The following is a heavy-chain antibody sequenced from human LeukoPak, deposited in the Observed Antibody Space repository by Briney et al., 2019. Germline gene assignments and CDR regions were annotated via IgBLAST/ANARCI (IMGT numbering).Heavy chain of an antibody. V-gene: IGHV4-38-2*02. CDR2: VYYSGNT. CDR3: ARDFWSGRNWFDP. J-gene: IGHJ5*02. D-gene: IGHD3-3*01. Sequence: PSETLSLTCTVSGYSISSGYYWGWIRQPPGKGLEWIGTVYYSGNTHYNPSLKSRVTLSVDTSKNQFSLKLSSVTAADTAFYYCARDFWSGRNWFDPWGQGTLVIVSS. CDR1: GYSISSGYY.